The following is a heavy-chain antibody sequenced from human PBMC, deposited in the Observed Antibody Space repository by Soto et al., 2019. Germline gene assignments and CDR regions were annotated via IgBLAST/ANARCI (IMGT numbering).Heavy chain of an antibody. J-gene: IGHJ3*02. D-gene: IGHD1-26*01. CDR3: VGHVRGAKSGSYYVDAFDI. CDR1: GYSISSGYY. Sequence: SETLSLTCAVSGYSISSGYYWGWIRQPPGKGLEWIGSIYHSGSTYYNPSLKSRVTISVDTAKHQFSLKLSSVTAADTAVYHCVGHVRGAKSGSYYVDAFDIWGQGTMVTVSS. CDR2: IYHSGST. V-gene: IGHV4-38-2*01.